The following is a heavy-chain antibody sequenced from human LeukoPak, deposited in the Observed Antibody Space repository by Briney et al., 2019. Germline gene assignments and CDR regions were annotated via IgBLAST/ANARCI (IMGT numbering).Heavy chain of an antibody. J-gene: IGHJ5*02. CDR1: GGSISSYY. CDR3: ATLPGGVTTPNPS. V-gene: IGHV4-4*07. D-gene: IGHD4-17*01. Sequence: SETLSLTCTVSGGSISSYYWSWIRQPAGKGLEWLWRVSTTGSTNYNPSLKSRVTISLDTSKNQFSLKLTSVTAADTAVYYCATLPGGVTTPNPSWGQGTLVTVSS. CDR2: VSTTGST.